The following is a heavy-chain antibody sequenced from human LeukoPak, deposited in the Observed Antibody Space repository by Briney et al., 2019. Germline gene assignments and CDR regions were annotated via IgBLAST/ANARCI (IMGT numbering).Heavy chain of an antibody. CDR1: GFTFSSYW. Sequence: GGSLRLSCAASGFTFSSYWMHWVRQAPGKGLVWVSRINSDGSSTSYADSVKGRFTISRDNAKHTLYLQMNSLRAEDTAVYYCARVTMVRGVIVQYYFDYWGQGTLVTVSS. D-gene: IGHD3-10*01. V-gene: IGHV3-74*01. CDR3: ARVTMVRGVIVQYYFDY. CDR2: INSDGSST. J-gene: IGHJ4*02.